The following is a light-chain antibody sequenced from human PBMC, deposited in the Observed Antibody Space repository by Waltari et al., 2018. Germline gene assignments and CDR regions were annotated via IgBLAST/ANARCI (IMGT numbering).Light chain of an antibody. V-gene: IGLV2-14*03. CDR2: DVS. Sequence: QSALTQPASVSGSPGQSITIPCTGTSSDVGASNYVPWYRQHPGTAPKLLIFDVSHRPSGVSNRFSGSKSGNTASLTISGLQAEDEADYYCSSYTTSSTVVFGGGTKLTVL. CDR1: SSDVGASNY. CDR3: SSYTTSSTVV. J-gene: IGLJ2*01.